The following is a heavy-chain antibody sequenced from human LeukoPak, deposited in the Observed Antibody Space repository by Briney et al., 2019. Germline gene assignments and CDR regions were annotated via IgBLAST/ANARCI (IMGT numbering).Heavy chain of an antibody. CDR1: GFTFSSYG. J-gene: IGHJ4*02. CDR2: ISGNAGST. V-gene: IGHV3-23*01. D-gene: IGHD5-12*01. CDR3: AKARGWLQFFSAFDY. Sequence: GGSLRLSCAASGFTFSSYGMHWVRQAPGKGLEWVSGISGNAGSTYYADSVKGRFTISRDNSNNTVHLQMDSLRSEDTAVYYCAKARGWLQFFSAFDYWGQGTLLTVSS.